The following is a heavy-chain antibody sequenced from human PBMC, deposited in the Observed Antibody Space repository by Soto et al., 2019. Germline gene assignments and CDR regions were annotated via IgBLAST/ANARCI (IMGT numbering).Heavy chain of an antibody. J-gene: IGHJ1*01. CDR1: GFTFSSYG. CDR2: IWYDGSNK. CDR3: ARADRDIVVVPAAVLGY. D-gene: IGHD2-2*01. V-gene: IGHV3-33*01. Sequence: QVQLVESGGGVVQPGRSLRLSCAASGFTFSSYGMHWVRQAPGKGLEWVAVIWYDGSNKYYADSVKGRFTISRDNSKNTLYLQMNSLRAEDTAVYYCARADRDIVVVPAAVLGYCGQGTLVTVSS.